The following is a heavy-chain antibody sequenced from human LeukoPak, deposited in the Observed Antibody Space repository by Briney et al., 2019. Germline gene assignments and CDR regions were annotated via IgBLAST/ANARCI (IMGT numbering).Heavy chain of an antibody. CDR3: AKRGIRGGSGFDY. Sequence: PGGSLRLSCAASGFTVSSYAMSWVRQAAGKGLECVSGISGSGGITYYADSVKGRFTISRDESTNTLYLQMNSLRAANTAVYYCAKRGIRGGSGFDYWGQGTLVTVSS. CDR1: GFTVSSYA. J-gene: IGHJ4*02. V-gene: IGHV3-23*01. D-gene: IGHD3-10*01. CDR2: ISGSGGIT.